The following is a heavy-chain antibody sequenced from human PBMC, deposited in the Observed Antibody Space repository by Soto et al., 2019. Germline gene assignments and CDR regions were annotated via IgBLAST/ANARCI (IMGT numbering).Heavy chain of an antibody. J-gene: IGHJ6*02. CDR3: AREGPAPYYYYGMDV. V-gene: IGHV1-18*01. CDR2: ISAYNGNT. CDR1: GYSFTTYG. Sequence: RASVKVSCKTSGYSFTTYGISWVRQAPGQGLEWMGWISAYNGNTNYAQKLQDRVTMTTDTSTSTAYMELRSLRSDDTAVYYCAREGPAPYYYYGMDVWGQGSTVTVSS.